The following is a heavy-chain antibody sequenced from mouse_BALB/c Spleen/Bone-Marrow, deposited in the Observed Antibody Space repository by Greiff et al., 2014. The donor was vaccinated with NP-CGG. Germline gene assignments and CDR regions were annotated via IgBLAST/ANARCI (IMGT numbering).Heavy chain of an antibody. CDR1: GYTFTSYD. Sequence: SGPELVKPGALVKISCKASGYTFTSYDINWVKQRPGQGLEWIGWIYPGDGSTKYNEKFKGKATLTADKSSSTVYMQLSGLTSENSAVYFCARSGDSSGYGFAYWGQGTLVTVSA. D-gene: IGHD3-2*01. J-gene: IGHJ3*01. CDR3: ARSGDSSGYGFAY. CDR2: IYPGDGST. V-gene: IGHV1S33*01.